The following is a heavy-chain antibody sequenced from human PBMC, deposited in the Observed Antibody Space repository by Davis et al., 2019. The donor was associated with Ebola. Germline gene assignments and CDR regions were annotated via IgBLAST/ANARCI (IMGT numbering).Heavy chain of an antibody. J-gene: IGHJ3*02. D-gene: IGHD2-21*02. CDR1: AASISSYY. V-gene: IGHV4-59*08. CDR2: IYYIGST. CDR3: ARLGVTPGGDAFDI. Sequence: SQTLSLTCTVSAASISSYYLSCIRQPPGKGLEWIGYIYYIGSTNYNPSLKSQVTISVDTSKNQFSLKLTSVTAADTAVYSCARLGVTPGGDAFDIWGQGTMVTVSS.